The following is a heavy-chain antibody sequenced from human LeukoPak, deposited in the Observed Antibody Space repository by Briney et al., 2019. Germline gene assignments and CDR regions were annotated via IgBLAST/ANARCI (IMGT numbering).Heavy chain of an antibody. J-gene: IGHJ3*02. CDR1: RFTFTNNW. CDR3: ARGRAVDI. CDR2: IKPDDSEI. Sequence: SGGSLRLSCVASRFTFTNNWMTWVRQVPGKGLEWVANIKPDDSEIYYVASVKGRFTISRDNAKNSVFLQMNSLRVEDTAIYYCARGRAVDIWGRGTMVTVSS. V-gene: IGHV3-7*04.